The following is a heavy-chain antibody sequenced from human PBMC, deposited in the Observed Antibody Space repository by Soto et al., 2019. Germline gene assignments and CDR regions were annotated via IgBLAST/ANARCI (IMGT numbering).Heavy chain of an antibody. CDR1: GFTFSSYA. D-gene: IGHD6-13*01. J-gene: IGHJ4*02. CDR2: ISGSGGST. Sequence: EVQLLESGGGLLQPGGSLRLSCAASGFTFSSYAMSWVRQAPGKGLEWVSGISGSGGSTYYADFVKGRFTISRDNSKNALYLKMNSLRAEDTAVYYCAKENGYSSSWFEFDYWGQGTLVTVSS. CDR3: AKENGYSSSWFEFDY. V-gene: IGHV3-23*01.